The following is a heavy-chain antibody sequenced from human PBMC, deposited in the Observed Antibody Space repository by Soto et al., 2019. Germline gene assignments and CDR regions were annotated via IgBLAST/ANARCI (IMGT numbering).Heavy chain of an antibody. J-gene: IGHJ5*02. V-gene: IGHV4-39*02. CDR1: GGSISSSSYY. CDR2: IYYSGST. Sequence: SETLSLTCTVSGGSISSSSYYWGWIRQPPGKGLEWIGSIYYSGSTYYNPSLKSRVTISVDTSKNQFSLKLSSVTAADTAVYYCAREGYYDSSGYYPNWFDPWGQGTLVTVSS. D-gene: IGHD3-22*01. CDR3: AREGYYDSSGYYPNWFDP.